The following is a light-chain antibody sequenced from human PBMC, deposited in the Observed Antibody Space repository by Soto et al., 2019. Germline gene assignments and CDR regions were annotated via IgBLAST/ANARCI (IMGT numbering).Light chain of an antibody. J-gene: IGKJ4*01. V-gene: IGKV1-27*01. CDR2: AAS. Sequence: DIQVTQSLSSLSASVGASFTITCRASQSISSYLNWYQQKQGKAPKLLIYAASTLQSGVPSRFSGSGYGTDFNLTISSLQTEDVATYYCQKCKVAPFTFGGGTKVDIK. CDR3: QKCKVAPFT. CDR1: QSISSY.